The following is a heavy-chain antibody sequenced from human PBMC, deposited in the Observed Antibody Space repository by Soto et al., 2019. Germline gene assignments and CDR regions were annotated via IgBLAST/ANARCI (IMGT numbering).Heavy chain of an antibody. J-gene: IGHJ4*02. Sequence: SETLSLTCTVSGDSISSTRWWSWVRQSPGKGLEWIGDIYHGGSPYYNPSLKSRVTISVDTSRNQFSLKLTSVIAADTAVYFCARRWLQSFAFDSWGLGTLVTVSS. CDR2: IYHGGSP. CDR3: ARRWLQSFAFDS. D-gene: IGHD5-12*01. V-gene: IGHV4-4*02. CDR1: GDSISSTRW.